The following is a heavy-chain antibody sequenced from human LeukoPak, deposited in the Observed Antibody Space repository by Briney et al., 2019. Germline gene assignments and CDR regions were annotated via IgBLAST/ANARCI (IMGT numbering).Heavy chain of an antibody. CDR2: ISGSGGST. CDR1: GFTFSSYA. J-gene: IGHJ4*02. CDR3: AKNSLAAADDFDY. V-gene: IGHV3-23*01. Sequence: PGGSLRLSCAPSGFTFSSYAMSWVREAPGKGLEWVSAISGSGGSTYYADSVKGRFTISRDNSKNTLYLRMNSLRAEDTAVYYCAKNSLAAADDFDYWGQGTLVTVSP. D-gene: IGHD6-13*01.